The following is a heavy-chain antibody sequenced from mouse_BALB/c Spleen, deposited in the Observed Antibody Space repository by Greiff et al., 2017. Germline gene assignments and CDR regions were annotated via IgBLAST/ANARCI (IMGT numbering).Heavy chain of an antibody. CDR1: GYTFTSYW. V-gene: IGHV1-7*01. D-gene: IGHD1-1*01. CDR2: INPSTGYT. J-gene: IGHJ1*01. Sequence: VQLQQSGAELAKPGASVKMSCKASGYTFTSYWMHWVKQRPVQGLEWIGYINPSTGYTEYNQKFKDKATLTADKSSSTAYMQLSSLTSEDSAVYYCARNYGSSYRYFDVWGAGTTVTVSS. CDR3: ARNYGSSYRYFDV.